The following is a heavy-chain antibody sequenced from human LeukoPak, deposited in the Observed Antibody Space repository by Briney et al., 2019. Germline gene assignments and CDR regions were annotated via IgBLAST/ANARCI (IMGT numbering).Heavy chain of an antibody. CDR3: AKGPYYYDSSAYHYGAFDI. CDR1: GFTFSSYA. CDR2: ISGSGGST. Sequence: PGGSLRLSCAASGFTFSSYAMSWVRQAPGKGLEWVSAISGSGGSTYYADSMKGRFTISRDNSKNTLYLQMNSLRAEDTAVYYCAKGPYYYDSSAYHYGAFDIWGQGTMVTVSS. J-gene: IGHJ3*02. V-gene: IGHV3-23*01. D-gene: IGHD3-22*01.